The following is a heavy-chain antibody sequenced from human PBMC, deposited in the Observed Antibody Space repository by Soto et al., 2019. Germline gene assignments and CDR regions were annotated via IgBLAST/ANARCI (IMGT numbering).Heavy chain of an antibody. J-gene: IGHJ5*01. D-gene: IGHD3-3*01. CDR1: GFTFSDYY. Sequence: PGGSLRLSCAASGFTFSDYYMSWFRQAPGKGLEWVSYISSSSSYTNYADSVKGRFTISRDNAKNSLYLQMNSLRAEDTAVYYCAKFYFYGRGVIRNLFDFWGQLSLVIGSA. V-gene: IGHV3-11*03. CDR2: ISSSSSYT. CDR3: AKFYFYGRGVIRNLFDF.